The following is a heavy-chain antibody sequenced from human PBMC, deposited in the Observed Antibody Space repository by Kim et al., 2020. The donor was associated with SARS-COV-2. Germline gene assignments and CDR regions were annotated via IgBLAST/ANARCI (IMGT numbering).Heavy chain of an antibody. CDR2: ISYDGSNK. D-gene: IGHD4-17*01. Sequence: GGSLRLSCAASGFTFSSYAMHWVRQAPGKGLEWVAVISYDGSNKYYADSVKGRFTISRDNSKNTLYLQMNSLRAEDTAVYYCASGTTVVTWSQGTLVTVSS. CDR1: GFTFSSYA. J-gene: IGHJ5*02. CDR3: ASGTTVVT. V-gene: IGHV3-30*04.